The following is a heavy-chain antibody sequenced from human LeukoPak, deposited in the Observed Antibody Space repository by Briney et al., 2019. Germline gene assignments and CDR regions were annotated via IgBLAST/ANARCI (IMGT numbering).Heavy chain of an antibody. D-gene: IGHD7-27*01. Sequence: PSETLSLTCAVYGGPFSSNCWTWIRQPPGKGLEWIGEIDHSGSTNYNPSLKSRVTISLDTSKNQFSLKVSSVTDADTAVYYCALNWGTGRTLDYWGQGTLVTVSS. J-gene: IGHJ4*02. CDR3: ALNWGTGRTLDY. CDR2: IDHSGST. CDR1: GGPFSSNC. V-gene: IGHV4-34*01.